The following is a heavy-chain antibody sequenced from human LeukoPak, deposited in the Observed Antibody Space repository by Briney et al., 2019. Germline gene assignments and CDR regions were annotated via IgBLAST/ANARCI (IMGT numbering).Heavy chain of an antibody. CDR3: ARVVLSYDFWSGPEIVAVDY. V-gene: IGHV4-31*03. J-gene: IGHJ4*02. CDR1: GGSISSGGYY. Sequence: SQTLSLTCTVSGGSISSGGYYWSRIRQHPGKGLEWIGYIYYSGSTYYNPSLKSRVTISVDTSKNQFSLKLSSVTAADTAVYYCARVVLSYDFWSGPEIVAVDYWGQGTLVTVSS. CDR2: IYYSGST. D-gene: IGHD3-3*01.